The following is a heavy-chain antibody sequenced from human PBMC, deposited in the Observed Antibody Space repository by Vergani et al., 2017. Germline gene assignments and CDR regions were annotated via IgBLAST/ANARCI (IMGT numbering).Heavy chain of an antibody. V-gene: IGHV3-23*01. Sequence: EVQLLESGGDLVQPGGSLRLSCVASGFTFNHYAMNWVRQAPGKGLEWVSGISGSGGSTYYAGSVKGRFTISRDSSKNTLYLQMNSLRVEDTAVYYCGRGSDNYNWGQGTLVTVSS. D-gene: IGHD5-24*01. CDR1: GFTFNHYA. J-gene: IGHJ4*02. CDR3: GRGSDNYN. CDR2: ISGSGGST.